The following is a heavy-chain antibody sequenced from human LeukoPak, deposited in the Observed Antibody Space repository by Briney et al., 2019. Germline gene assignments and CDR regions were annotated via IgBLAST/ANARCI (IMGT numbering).Heavy chain of an antibody. CDR2: MNPNSGNT. CDR3: ASRVPNVLRFLEWSRGEYGMDV. CDR1: GYTFTSYD. J-gene: IGHJ6*02. D-gene: IGHD3-3*01. V-gene: IGHV1-8*01. Sequence: GASVKVSCKASGYTFTSYDINWVRQATGQGLEWMGWMNPNSGNTGYAQKFQGRVTMTRNTPISTAYMELSSLRSEDTAVYYCASRVPNVLRFLEWSRGEYGMDVWGQGTTVTVSS.